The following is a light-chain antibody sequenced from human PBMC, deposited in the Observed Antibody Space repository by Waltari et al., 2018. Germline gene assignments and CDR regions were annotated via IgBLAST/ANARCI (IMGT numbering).Light chain of an antibody. V-gene: IGKV1-5*03. J-gene: IGKJ1*01. CDR1: QSIRSW. CDR3: QQYNSFSPWA. CDR2: KAS. Sequence: DIQMTQSPSTLSASVGDRVTITCRASQSIRSWLAWYQQKPGKAPKILIYKASRLESGVPSRFSGSESGTEFTLTISSLQPDDFATYYCQQYNSFSPWAFGQGTKVEI.